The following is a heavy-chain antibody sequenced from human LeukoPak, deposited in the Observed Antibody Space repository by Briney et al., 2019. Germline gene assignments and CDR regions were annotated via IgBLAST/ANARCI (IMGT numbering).Heavy chain of an antibody. CDR3: ARDLHQGNWFTTPRGDY. CDR2: ISAYNGNT. V-gene: IGHV1-18*01. Sequence: ASVKVSCKASGYTFTSYGISWVRQAPGQGLEWMGWISAYNGNTNYAQKLQGRVTVTTDTSTSTAYMELRSLRSDDTAVYYCARDLHQGNWFTTPRGDYWGQGTLVTVSS. D-gene: IGHD3-9*01. J-gene: IGHJ4*02. CDR1: GYTFTSYG.